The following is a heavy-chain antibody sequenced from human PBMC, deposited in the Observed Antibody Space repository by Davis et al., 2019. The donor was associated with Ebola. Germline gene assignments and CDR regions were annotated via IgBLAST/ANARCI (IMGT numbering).Heavy chain of an antibody. J-gene: IGHJ4*02. V-gene: IGHV1-46*01. CDR3: AAVYSGWSYYYFDL. Sequence: ASVTVSCKASGYTFTNYYMHWVRQAPGQGLEWMGMINPNDGRTIYAQKFQGRVTITRDMSTSTVYVELSSLRSEDTAVYFCAAVYSGWSYYYFDLWGQGTQVTVSS. CDR2: INPNDGRT. CDR1: GYTFTNYY. D-gene: IGHD6-19*01.